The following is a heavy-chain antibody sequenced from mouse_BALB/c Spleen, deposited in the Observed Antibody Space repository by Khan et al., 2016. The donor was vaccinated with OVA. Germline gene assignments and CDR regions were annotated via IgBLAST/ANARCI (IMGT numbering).Heavy chain of an antibody. Sequence: EVELVESGGGLVKPGGSLKLSCAASGFAFSSYDMSWVRQTPEKRLEWVATISSGGSYTKYSDSVKGRFIISRDKARNTLYLQMSSLRSEDTALYYCVRHGGFDPYYAMDNWGRGTSVTVSS. J-gene: IGHJ4*01. V-gene: IGHV5-9*02. CDR3: VRHGGFDPYYAMDN. CDR1: GFAFSSYD. CDR2: ISSGGSYT.